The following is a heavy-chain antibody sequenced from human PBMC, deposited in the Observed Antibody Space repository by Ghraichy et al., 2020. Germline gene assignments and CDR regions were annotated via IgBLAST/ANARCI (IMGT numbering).Heavy chain of an antibody. Sequence: ASVKVSCKASGYTFTSYDINWVRQATGQGLEWMGWMNPNSGNTGYAQKFQGRVTMTRNTSISTAYMELSSLRSEDTAVYYCAREMAGGAPYYYYYYGMDVWGQGTTVTVSS. V-gene: IGHV1-8*01. D-gene: IGHD1-26*01. J-gene: IGHJ6*02. CDR2: MNPNSGNT. CDR1: GYTFTSYD. CDR3: AREMAGGAPYYYYYYGMDV.